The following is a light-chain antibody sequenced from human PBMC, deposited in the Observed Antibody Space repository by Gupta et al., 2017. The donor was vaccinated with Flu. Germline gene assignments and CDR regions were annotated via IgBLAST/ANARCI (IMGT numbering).Light chain of an antibody. J-gene: IGKJ1*01. Sequence: DIQMTQSPSTLSASVGDRVTITCRASQSIDRWLAWYQQKPGHAPKLLIYKASTVNSGVPSRFSGSGCGTEFTLTITSRQPDDFASYYCQNEDSFSGHFGQGTQVEIK. CDR2: KAS. CDR1: QSIDRW. CDR3: QNEDSFSGH. V-gene: IGKV1-5*03.